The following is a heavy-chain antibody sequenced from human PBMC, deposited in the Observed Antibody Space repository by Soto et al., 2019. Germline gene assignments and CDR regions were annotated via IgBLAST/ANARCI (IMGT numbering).Heavy chain of an antibody. V-gene: IGHV4-59*01. CDR3: ARRDTAYAFDI. CDR2: IYHSGST. J-gene: IGHJ3*02. D-gene: IGHD5-18*01. CDR1: GGPISSYY. Sequence: PSETLSLTCTVSGGPISSYYWSWIRQPPGKGLEWIGHIYHSGSTNYNPSLKSRVTISVGTSKNQLSLKLSSVTAADTAVYYCARRDTAYAFDIWDQGTMVTVSS.